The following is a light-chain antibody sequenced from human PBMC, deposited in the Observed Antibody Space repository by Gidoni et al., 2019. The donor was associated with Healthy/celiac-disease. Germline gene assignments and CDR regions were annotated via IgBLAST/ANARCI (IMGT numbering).Light chain of an antibody. Sequence: DIQLTQSPSSLSASVGDRVPITCQASQDISNYLNWCQQKPGKAPKLLIYDASNLETGVPSRFSGSGSGTDFTFTISSLQPEDIATYYCQQYDNLLLYTFGQGTKLEIK. CDR3: QQYDNLLLYT. CDR1: QDISNY. V-gene: IGKV1-33*01. CDR2: DAS. J-gene: IGKJ2*01.